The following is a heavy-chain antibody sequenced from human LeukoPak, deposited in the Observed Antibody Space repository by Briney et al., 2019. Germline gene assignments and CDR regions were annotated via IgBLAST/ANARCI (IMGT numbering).Heavy chain of an antibody. V-gene: IGHV3-23*01. CDR3: ATAGSYSWWFFDY. J-gene: IGHJ4*02. CDR2: ISGSGGST. Sequence: PGGSLRLSCAASGFTFSSYAMSWVRQAPGKGLEWVSAISGSGGSTYYGDSVKGRFAISRDNSKNTLFLQMNSLRAEDTAVYYCATAGSYSWWFFDYWGQGTLVTVSS. CDR1: GFTFSSYA. D-gene: IGHD1-26*01.